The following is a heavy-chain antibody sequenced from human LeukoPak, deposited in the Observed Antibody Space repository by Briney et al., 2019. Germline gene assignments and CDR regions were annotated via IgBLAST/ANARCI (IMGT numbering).Heavy chain of an antibody. J-gene: IGHJ4*02. CDR2: IYYSGST. D-gene: IGHD2-15*01. Sequence: PSQTLSLTCTVSGGSISCGDYYWSWIRQPPGKGLEWIGYIYYSGSTYYNPSLKSRVTISVDTSKNQFSLKLSSVTAADTAVYYCARARQDIVVVVAATAYYFDYWGQGTLVTVSS. CDR3: ARARQDIVVVVAATAYYFDY. V-gene: IGHV4-30-4*01. CDR1: GGSISCGDYY.